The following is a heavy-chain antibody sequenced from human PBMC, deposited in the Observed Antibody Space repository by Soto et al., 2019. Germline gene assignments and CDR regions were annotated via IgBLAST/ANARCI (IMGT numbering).Heavy chain of an antibody. CDR1: GFTVDNG. CDR3: VSWVSAHLDK. V-gene: IGHV3-23*05. D-gene: IGHD2-8*01. J-gene: IGHJ4*02. Sequence: SGGSLRLSCATSGFTVDNGMTWVRQTPGKGLEWVSTIDYYGTNRHYADSVKGRFTISRDKARNTVALQMSNLRAEDTALYYCVSWVSAHLDKWGPGTLVTVSS. CDR2: IDYYGTNR.